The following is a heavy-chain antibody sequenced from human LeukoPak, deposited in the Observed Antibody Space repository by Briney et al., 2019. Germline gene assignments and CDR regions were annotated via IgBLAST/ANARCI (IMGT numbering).Heavy chain of an antibody. J-gene: IGHJ5*02. D-gene: IGHD5-18*01. V-gene: IGHV3-48*03. CDR2: ISSSGSTI. CDR3: ARGEDTAIVSWFDP. CDR1: GFTFSSYE. Sequence: GASLRLSCAASGFTFSSYEMNWVRQAPGKGLEWVSYISSSGSTIYYADSVKGRFAISRDNAKNSLYLQMNSLRAEDTAVYYCARGEDTAIVSWFDPWGQGTLVTVSS.